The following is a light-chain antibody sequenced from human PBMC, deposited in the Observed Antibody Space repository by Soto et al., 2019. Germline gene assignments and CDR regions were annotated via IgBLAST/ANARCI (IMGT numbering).Light chain of an antibody. J-gene: IGKJ4*01. CDR2: KAS. Sequence: DIQMTQSPSSVSASVGDRVTITCRASQGISSWLAWYQQKPGKAPKLLIYKASNLQPGVPSRFSGSGSEADYTFTLTIRNLQPEDFATYYCHQASSFPLTFGGGTKVEIK. CDR3: HQASSFPLT. CDR1: QGISSW. V-gene: IGKV1-12*01.